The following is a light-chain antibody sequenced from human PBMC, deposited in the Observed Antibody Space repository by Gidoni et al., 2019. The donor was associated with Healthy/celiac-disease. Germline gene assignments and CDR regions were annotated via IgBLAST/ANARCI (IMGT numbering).Light chain of an antibody. V-gene: IGKV1-39*01. CDR2: DAS. Sequence: DLQMTQSPSSLSASVGDRVTITCRASQSISSYLNWYQQKPGKAPKLLIYDASSLQRGVPSRFSGSGSGTDFTITISSRQHEDVATYYCQQSYSNPALTFGGGTKVEIK. CDR3: QQSYSNPALT. CDR1: QSISSY. J-gene: IGKJ4*01.